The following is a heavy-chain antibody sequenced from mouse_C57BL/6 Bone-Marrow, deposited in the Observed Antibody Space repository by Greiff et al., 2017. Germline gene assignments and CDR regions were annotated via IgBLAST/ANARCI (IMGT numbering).Heavy chain of an antibody. CDR1: GFTFSSYG. CDR3: TRPVLGFAY. CDR2: ISSGGSYT. J-gene: IGHJ3*01. V-gene: IGHV5-6*01. Sequence: EVQLKESGGDLVKPGASLKLSCAASGFTFSSYGMSWVRQTPDKRLEWVATISSGGSYTYYPDSVKGRVTFSRDNAYNTLYLQMRSLKSEDTAMYYCTRPVLGFAYWGQGTLVTVSA.